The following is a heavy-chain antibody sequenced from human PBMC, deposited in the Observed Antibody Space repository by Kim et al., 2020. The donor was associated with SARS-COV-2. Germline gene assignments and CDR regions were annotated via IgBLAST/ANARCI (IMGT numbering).Heavy chain of an antibody. D-gene: IGHD2-2*01. Sequence: GGSLRLSCAASGFTFSSYAMSWVRQAPGKGLEWVSAISGSGGSTYYADSVKGRFTISRDNSKNTLYLQMNSLRAEDTAVYYCAKIPRIVVVPAAICFDYWGQGTLVTVSS. CDR1: GFTFSSYA. J-gene: IGHJ4*02. CDR3: AKIPRIVVVPAAICFDY. CDR2: ISGSGGST. V-gene: IGHV3-23*01.